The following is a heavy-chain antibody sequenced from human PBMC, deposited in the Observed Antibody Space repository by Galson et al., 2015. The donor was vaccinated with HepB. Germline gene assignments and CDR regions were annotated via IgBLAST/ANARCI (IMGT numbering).Heavy chain of an antibody. CDR1: GYTFTRCT. CDR2: ISAGNGNT. V-gene: IGHV1-3*01. Sequence: SVKVSCTASGYTFTRCTIHWVRQAPGRRLEWMGWISAGNGNTKYSQKFQGRVIITRDTSASTPYLELRSLRSEDTAVYYCARDGGSSSFGYYYYYMDVWGKGTTVTVS. J-gene: IGHJ6*03. CDR3: ARDGGSSSFGYYYYYMDV. D-gene: IGHD6-6*01.